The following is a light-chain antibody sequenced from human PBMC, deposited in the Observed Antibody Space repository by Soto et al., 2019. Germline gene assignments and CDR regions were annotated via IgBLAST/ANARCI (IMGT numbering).Light chain of an antibody. CDR1: QGISNY. J-gene: IGKJ4*01. CDR3: QQIYSAPLT. CDR2: AAS. Sequence: DIQMTQSPSSLSPSVGDRVPLTSRASQGISNYLAGYQQTPGKVPKLLIYAASTLQSGVPSRFSGSGSETEFTLSISSLQPEDFATYFCQQIYSAPLTFGGGTKVDIK. V-gene: IGKV1-27*01.